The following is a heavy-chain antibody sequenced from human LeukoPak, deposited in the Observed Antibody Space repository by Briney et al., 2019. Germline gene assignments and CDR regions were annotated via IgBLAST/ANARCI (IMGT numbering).Heavy chain of an antibody. J-gene: IGHJ5*02. Sequence: ASVKVSCKASGYTFTSYDINWVGQATGQGLEWMGWMNPNSGNTGYAQKFQGRVTMTRNTSISTAYMELSSLRSEDTAVYYCARDGSSSAGLNWFDPWGQGTLVTVSS. CDR2: MNPNSGNT. CDR3: ARDGSSSAGLNWFDP. CDR1: GYTFTSYD. D-gene: IGHD6-6*01. V-gene: IGHV1-8*01.